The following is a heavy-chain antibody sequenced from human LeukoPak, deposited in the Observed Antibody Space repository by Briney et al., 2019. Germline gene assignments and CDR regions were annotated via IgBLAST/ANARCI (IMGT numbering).Heavy chain of an antibody. J-gene: IGHJ4*02. Sequence: PGGSLRLSCAASGFIFSYYGMHWVRQAPGEGLEWLAFIRSDGSDKYYADSVRGRFTISRDNSKKMLYLQVNSLRGEDTAVYYCAKEGDLVGTTYYFDYWGQGILVTVSS. CDR2: IRSDGSDK. D-gene: IGHD1-26*01. CDR1: GFIFSYYG. V-gene: IGHV3-30*02. CDR3: AKEGDLVGTTYYFDY.